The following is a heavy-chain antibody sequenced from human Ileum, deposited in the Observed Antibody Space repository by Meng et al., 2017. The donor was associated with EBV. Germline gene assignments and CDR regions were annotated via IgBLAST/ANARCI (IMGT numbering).Heavy chain of an antibody. CDR3: AGDPHSGSPH. J-gene: IGHJ4*02. D-gene: IGHD1-26*01. CDR1: GGSVSSAHSF. CDR2: MSYSGST. V-gene: IGHV4-61*01. Sequence: QGQILALGPGLVKPSETLSLPRPGSGGSVSSAHSFWTRIRQPPGKGLEWIGYMSYSGSTNYSPPLESRVTISVDTSKNQFSLKLSSVTAADTAVYYCAGDPHSGSPHWGQGTLVTVSS.